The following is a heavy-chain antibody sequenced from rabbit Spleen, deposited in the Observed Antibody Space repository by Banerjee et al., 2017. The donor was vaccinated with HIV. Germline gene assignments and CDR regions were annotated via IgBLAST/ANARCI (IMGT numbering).Heavy chain of an antibody. CDR1: GFSFSANSY. J-gene: IGHJ6*01. CDR3: ARDTGSSFSSYGMDL. CDR2: IAGSSSGFT. Sequence: QEQLVESGGGLVQPEGSLTLTCTASGFSFSANSYMCWVRQAPGKGLEWISCIAGSSSGFTYSASWAKGRFTISKTSSTTVTLQMTSLTAADTATYFCARDTGSSFSSYGMDLWGPGTLVTVS. V-gene: IGHV1S45*01. D-gene: IGHD8-1*01.